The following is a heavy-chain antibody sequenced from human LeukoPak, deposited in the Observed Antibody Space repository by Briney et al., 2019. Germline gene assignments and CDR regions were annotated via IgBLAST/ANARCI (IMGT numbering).Heavy chain of an antibody. Sequence: ASVKVSCKASGYTFTGYYMHWVRQAPGQGLEWMGWINPNSGGTNYAQKFQGRVTMTRDTSISTAYMELSRLRSDDTAVYYCAGSTLTTESGAFHMWGQGTMLTVSS. J-gene: IGHJ3*02. V-gene: IGHV1-2*02. CDR3: AGSTLTTESGAFHM. CDR1: GYTFTGYY. D-gene: IGHD4-17*01. CDR2: INPNSGGT.